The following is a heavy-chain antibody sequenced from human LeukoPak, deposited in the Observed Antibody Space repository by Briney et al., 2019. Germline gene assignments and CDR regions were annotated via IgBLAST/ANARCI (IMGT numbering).Heavy chain of an antibody. Sequence: GGSLRLSCAASGFPFSSYWMSWVRQAPGKGLEWVSYISSSGSTIYYADSVKGRFTISRDNAKNSLYLQMNSLRAEDTAVYYCARDSIVGASTSYDAFDIWGQGTMVTVSS. V-gene: IGHV3-48*04. J-gene: IGHJ3*02. D-gene: IGHD1-26*01. CDR2: ISSSGSTI. CDR1: GFPFSSYW. CDR3: ARDSIVGASTSYDAFDI.